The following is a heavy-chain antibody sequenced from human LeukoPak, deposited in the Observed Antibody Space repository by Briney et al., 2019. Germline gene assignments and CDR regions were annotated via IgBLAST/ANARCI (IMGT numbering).Heavy chain of an antibody. CDR3: AKRASGGSGWYGYFDY. CDR2: ISGSGGST. Sequence: GGSLRLSCAASGFTFSSYAMSWVRQAPGKGLEWVSAISGSGGSTYYADSVKGRFTISRDNSKNTLYLQMNSLKAEDTAVYYCAKRASGGSGWYGYFDYWGQGTLVTVSS. CDR1: GFTFSSYA. D-gene: IGHD6-19*01. V-gene: IGHV3-23*01. J-gene: IGHJ4*02.